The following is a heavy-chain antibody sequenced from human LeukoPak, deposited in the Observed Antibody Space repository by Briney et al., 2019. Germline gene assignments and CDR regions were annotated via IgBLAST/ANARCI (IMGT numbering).Heavy chain of an antibody. Sequence: GGSLRLSCAASGFTFSSYAMKWVRQARGKGLEWVSDISGSGVNTYYADSVKGRFTISRDDSKNTVYLQMQSLRAEDTALYYCATETVDSPDYWGQGTLVTVSS. CDR1: GFTFSSYA. D-gene: IGHD3-22*01. CDR3: ATETVDSPDY. V-gene: IGHV3-23*01. CDR2: ISGSGVNT. J-gene: IGHJ4*02.